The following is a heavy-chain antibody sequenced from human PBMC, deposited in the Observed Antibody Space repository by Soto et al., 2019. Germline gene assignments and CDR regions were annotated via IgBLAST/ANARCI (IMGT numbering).Heavy chain of an antibody. D-gene: IGHD3-10*01. CDR3: ARGLTLYYYGSGSYRPSYDAFDI. CDR1: GYTFTSYG. CDR2: ISAYNGNT. V-gene: IGHV1-18*01. Sequence: ASVKVSCKASGYTFTSYGLSWVRQAPGQGLEWMGWISAYNGNTNYAQKLQGRVTMTTDTSTSTASMELRSLRSDDTAASYCARGLTLYYYGSGSYRPSYDAFDIWRQGTMVTVSS. J-gene: IGHJ3*02.